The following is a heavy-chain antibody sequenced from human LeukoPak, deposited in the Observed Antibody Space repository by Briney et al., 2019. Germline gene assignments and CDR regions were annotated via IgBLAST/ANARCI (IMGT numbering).Heavy chain of an antibody. J-gene: IGHJ4*02. CDR3: AKDRHFWSGWEIDF. Sequence: GRSLRLSCAASGFTLSIYAMSWVRQAPGKGLEWVSAISGSGGSTYYGDSVKGRFTISRDNSKNPLSLQMNSLRAEDTAVYFCAKDRHFWSGWEIDFWGQGTLVTVSS. CDR1: GFTLSIYA. V-gene: IGHV3-23*01. CDR2: ISGSGGST. D-gene: IGHD3-3*02.